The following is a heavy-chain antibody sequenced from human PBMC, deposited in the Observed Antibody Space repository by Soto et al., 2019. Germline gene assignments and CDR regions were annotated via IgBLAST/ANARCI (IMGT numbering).Heavy chain of an antibody. CDR3: ARDEVVYSGSGRNYYYGMDV. D-gene: IGHD3-10*01. CDR2: IRSDGSTK. Sequence: QVQLVESGGGVVQPGRSPRLSCAASGFTFSFYGMHWVRQAPGKGLEWVALIRSDGSTKYYADSVKGRFTIARDNSKNTLFLEMNSLRVEDTAVYYCARDEVVYSGSGRNYYYGMDVWGQGATVTVSS. J-gene: IGHJ6*02. CDR1: GFTFSFYG. V-gene: IGHV3-33*01.